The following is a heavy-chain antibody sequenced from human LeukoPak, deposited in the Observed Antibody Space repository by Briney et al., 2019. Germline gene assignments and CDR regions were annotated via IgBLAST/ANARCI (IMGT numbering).Heavy chain of an antibody. D-gene: IGHD3-22*01. J-gene: IGHJ4*02. CDR1: GGSISSGSYY. Sequence: SETLSLTCTVSGGSISSGSYYWSWIRQPAGKGLEWIGRIYTSGSTNYNASLKSRVRISVETSKNQFSLRLSSVTAADTAVYFCARGILRDYYDSSGFYHRGGVGYWGQGTLVTVSS. CDR2: IYTSGST. V-gene: IGHV4-61*02. CDR3: ARGILRDYYDSSGFYHRGGVGY.